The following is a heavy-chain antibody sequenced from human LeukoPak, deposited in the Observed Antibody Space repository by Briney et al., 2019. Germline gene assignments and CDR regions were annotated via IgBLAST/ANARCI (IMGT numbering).Heavy chain of an antibody. CDR1: GGTFSSYA. CDR2: IIPIFGTA. D-gene: IGHD3-10*01. CDR3: ARSLGFGDPTFDYYMDV. V-gene: IGHV1-69*05. J-gene: IGHJ6*03. Sequence: SVEVSCKASGGTFSSYAISWVRQAPGQGLEWMGGIIPIFGTANYAQKFQGRVTITTDESTSTAYMELSSLRSEDTAVYYCARSLGFGDPTFDYYMDVWGKGTTVTVSS.